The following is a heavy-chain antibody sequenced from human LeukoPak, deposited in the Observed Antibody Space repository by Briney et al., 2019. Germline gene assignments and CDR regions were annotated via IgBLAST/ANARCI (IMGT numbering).Heavy chain of an antibody. D-gene: IGHD6-19*01. V-gene: IGHV4-4*02. J-gene: IGHJ4*02. CDR2: IYHSGST. Sequence: PSETLSLTCAVSGGSISSGTWWSWVRQPPGKGLEWIGEIYHSGSTNYNPSLKSRVTMSVDKSKNQFSLKLSSVTAADTAVYYCAVTPVAGRHPLDYWGQGTLVTVSS. CDR3: AVTPVAGRHPLDY. CDR1: GGSISSGTW.